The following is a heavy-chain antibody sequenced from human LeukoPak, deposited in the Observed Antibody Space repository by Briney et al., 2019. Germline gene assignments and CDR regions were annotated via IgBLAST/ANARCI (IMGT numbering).Heavy chain of an antibody. Sequence: ASVKVSCKASGYTFTGYYMHWVRQAPGQGLEWMGIINPSGGSTSYAQKFQGRVTMTRDTSTSTVYMELSSLRSEDTAVYYCARTSGYGYYYYYMDVWGKGTTVTVSS. CDR1: GYTFTGYY. CDR2: INPSGGST. CDR3: ARTSGYGYYYYYMDV. V-gene: IGHV1-46*01. J-gene: IGHJ6*03. D-gene: IGHD5-12*01.